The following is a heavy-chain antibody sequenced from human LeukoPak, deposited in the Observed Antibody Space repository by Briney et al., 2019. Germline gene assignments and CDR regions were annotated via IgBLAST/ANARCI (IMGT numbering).Heavy chain of an antibody. CDR3: ARLGAQPAFDY. V-gene: IGHV3-74*01. J-gene: IGHJ4*02. CDR2: INSGGSST. D-gene: IGHD4-17*01. Sequence: GGSLRLSCAASGFTFRNYWMHWVRQAPGKGLVWVSLINSGGSSTNYADSVKGRFTISRDNAKNTLYLQMNSLRADDTAVYFCARLGAQPAFDYWGQGTLVTVSS. CDR1: GFTFRNYW.